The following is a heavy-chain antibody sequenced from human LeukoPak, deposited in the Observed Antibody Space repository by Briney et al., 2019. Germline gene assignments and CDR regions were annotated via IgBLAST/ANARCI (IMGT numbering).Heavy chain of an antibody. CDR1: GYTFTGYY. V-gene: IGHV1-2*02. CDR2: INPNSGGT. CDR3: ARGIGYYYYYMDV. J-gene: IGHJ6*03. Sequence: ASVKVSCKASGYTFTGYYMHWVRQAPGQGLEWMGWINPNSGGTNYAQKFQGRVTMTRDTSIGTAYMELSRLRSDDTAVYYCARGIGYYYYYMDVWGKGTTVTVSS.